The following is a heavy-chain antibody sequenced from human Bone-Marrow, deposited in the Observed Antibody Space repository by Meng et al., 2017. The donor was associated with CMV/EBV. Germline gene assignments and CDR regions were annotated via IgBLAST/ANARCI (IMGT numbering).Heavy chain of an antibody. CDR1: GFTFSTYD. D-gene: IGHD4-23*01. Sequence: GGSLRLSCAASGFTFSTYDVHWVRQAPGKGLEWVAFLRFGGSNKSPADSVRGRFTISRDSSRNTLNLLMNSLRTEDTAVYYCVGGVATPAYWGPGTLVTVSS. CDR2: LRFGGSNK. J-gene: IGHJ1*01. V-gene: IGHV3-30*02. CDR3: VGGVATPAY.